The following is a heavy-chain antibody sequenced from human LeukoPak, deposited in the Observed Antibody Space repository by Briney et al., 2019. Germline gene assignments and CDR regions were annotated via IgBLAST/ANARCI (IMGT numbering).Heavy chain of an antibody. CDR2: MNPNSVDT. Sequence: ASVKVSCKASGYTFTNYDINWVRQAPGQGLEWMGWMNPNSVDTAFAQKFQGRVTMTSNISISSAYMEVSRLRSDDTAVYYCARRMSVIRVRGIMYGFDIWGQGTMVTVSS. V-gene: IGHV1-8*02. CDR1: GYTFTNYD. J-gene: IGHJ3*02. D-gene: IGHD3-10*01. CDR3: ARRMSVIRVRGIMYGFDI.